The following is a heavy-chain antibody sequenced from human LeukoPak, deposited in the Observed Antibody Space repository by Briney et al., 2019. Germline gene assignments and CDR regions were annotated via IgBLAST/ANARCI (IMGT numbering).Heavy chain of an antibody. CDR3: ARARIAVGADFDY. CDR2: INHSGGT. CDR1: GGSFSGYY. Sequence: SGTLSLTCAVYGGSFSGYYWSWIRQPPGKGLEWIGEINHSGGTNYNPSLKSRVTISVDTSKNQFSLKLSSVTAADTAVYYCARARIAVGADFDYWGQGTLVTVSS. J-gene: IGHJ4*02. D-gene: IGHD6-19*01. V-gene: IGHV4-34*01.